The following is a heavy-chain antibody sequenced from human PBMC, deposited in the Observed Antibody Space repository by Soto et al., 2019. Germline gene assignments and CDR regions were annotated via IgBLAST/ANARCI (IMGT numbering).Heavy chain of an antibody. CDR1: GGTFSSYA. V-gene: IGHV1-69*13. J-gene: IGHJ6*02. CDR3: VREPPDYDFWSGYPRDGMDV. Sequence: GASVKVSCKASGGTFSSYAISWVRQAPGQGLEWMGGIIPIFGTANYAQKFQGRVTITADESTSTAYMELSSLRSEDTAVYYCVREPPDYDFWSGYPRDGMDVWGQGTTVTVSS. D-gene: IGHD3-3*01. CDR2: IIPIFGTA.